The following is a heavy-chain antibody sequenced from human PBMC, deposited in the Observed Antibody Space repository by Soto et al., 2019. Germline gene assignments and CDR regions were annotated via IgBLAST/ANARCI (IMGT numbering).Heavy chain of an antibody. CDR2: IYYSGGT. Sequence: PSETLSLTCTVSGGSIRSSSYYWGWIPQPPGKGLGWIGSIYYSGGTYYNPSLKSRVTISVDTSKKQFSLKLSSVTAADTAVYYCARHPLITMIVAVIKKVWFDPWGEGTLVTVS. V-gene: IGHV4-39*01. CDR1: GGSIRSSSYY. D-gene: IGHD3-22*01. CDR3: ARHPLITMIVAVIKKVWFDP. J-gene: IGHJ5*02.